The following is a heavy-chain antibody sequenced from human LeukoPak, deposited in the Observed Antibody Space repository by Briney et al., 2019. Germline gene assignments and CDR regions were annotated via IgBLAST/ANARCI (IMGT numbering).Heavy chain of an antibody. CDR2: IFPGDSDT. CDR1: GYSFTSYW. J-gene: IGHJ6*02. V-gene: IGHV5-51*01. CDR3: ARQGFVASYGVDV. Sequence: GESLKISCKGSGYSFTSYWIGWVRQKPGKGLEWMGIIFPGDSDTRYSPSFQGQVTISADKSISTAYLQWSSLKASDTAEYYCARQGFVASYGVDVWGQGTTVTASS.